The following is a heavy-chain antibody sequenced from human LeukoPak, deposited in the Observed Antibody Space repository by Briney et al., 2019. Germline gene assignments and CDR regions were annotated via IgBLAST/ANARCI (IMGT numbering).Heavy chain of an antibody. Sequence: SETLFLTCTVSGGSTSSGPYYWGWIRQPPGKGLEWIGEINHSGSTNYNPSLKSRVTISVDTSKNQFSLKLSSVTAADTAVYYCARVPTVTFFDYWGQGGLVTVSS. D-gene: IGHD4-17*01. CDR2: INHSGST. V-gene: IGHV4-39*01. CDR3: ARVPTVTFFDY. CDR1: GGSTSSGPYY. J-gene: IGHJ4*02.